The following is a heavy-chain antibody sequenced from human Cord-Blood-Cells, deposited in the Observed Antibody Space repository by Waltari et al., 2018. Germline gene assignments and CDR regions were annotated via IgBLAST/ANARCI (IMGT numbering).Heavy chain of an antibody. CDR3: ARTPLGYCTNGVCYAEYFQH. Sequence: QVQLVQSGAEVKKPGSSVKVSCKASGGTFSSYAISWVRQAPGQGLEWMGGVIPIFGTANYAQKFQGRVTITADESTSTAYMELSSLRSGDTAVYYCARTPLGYCTNGVCYAEYFQHWGQGTLVTVSS. CDR2: VIPIFGTA. D-gene: IGHD2-8*01. CDR1: GGTFSSYA. V-gene: IGHV1-69*12. J-gene: IGHJ1*01.